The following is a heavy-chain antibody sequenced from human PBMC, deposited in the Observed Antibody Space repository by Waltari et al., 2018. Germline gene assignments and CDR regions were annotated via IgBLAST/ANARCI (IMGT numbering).Heavy chain of an antibody. CDR3: ATCTADYFDAFDI. CDR2: VDPEDGET. D-gene: IGHD4-17*01. CDR1: GYTLTELS. V-gene: IGHV1-24*01. Sequence: QVQLVQSGAEVKKPGASVKVSCKVSGYTLTELSMHWVRRAPGKGLEWMGGVDPEDGETSYEQKFQGRGTMTEDTATDTAYMELSSLRSEDTAVYYCATCTADYFDAFDIWGQGTMVTVSS. J-gene: IGHJ3*02.